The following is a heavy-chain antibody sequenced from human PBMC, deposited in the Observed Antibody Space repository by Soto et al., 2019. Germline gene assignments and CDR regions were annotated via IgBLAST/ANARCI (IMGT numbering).Heavy chain of an antibody. J-gene: IGHJ6*02. CDR1: GFTFSSYS. CDR2: ISSSSSYI. V-gene: IGHV3-21*01. CDR3: ARDGVKAIVVVTEGDYYYGMDV. Sequence: SGGSLRLSCAASGFTFSSYSMNWVRQAPGKGLEWVSSISSSSSYIYYADSVKGRFTISRDNAKNSLYLQMNSLRAEDTAVYYCARDGVKAIVVVTEGDYYYGMDVWGQGTTVTVSS. D-gene: IGHD2-21*02.